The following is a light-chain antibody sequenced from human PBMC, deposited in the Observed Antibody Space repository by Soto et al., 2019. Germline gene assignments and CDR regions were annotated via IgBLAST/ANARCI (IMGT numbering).Light chain of an antibody. CDR1: QGISNY. CDR3: QHYHSPPCP. V-gene: IGKV1-27*01. CDR2: AAS. Sequence: DIPMTQSPSSLSAFVGDSVTFTCRASQGISNYLAWYHQKPGKVPKLLVYAASTLHSQVPSRISGSESGTEFTLASRILQPEDVGTYYCQHYHSPPCPFGPGTKLEIQ. J-gene: IGKJ3*01.